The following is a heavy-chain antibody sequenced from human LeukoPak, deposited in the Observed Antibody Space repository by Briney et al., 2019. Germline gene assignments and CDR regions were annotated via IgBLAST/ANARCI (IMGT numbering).Heavy chain of an antibody. CDR3: RGVVPAARWFDP. V-gene: IGHV4-39*01. D-gene: IGHD2-2*01. Sequence: SETLSLTCTVSGGSISSSSYYWGWIRQPPGKGLEWIGSIYYSGSTYYNPSLKSRVTISVDTSKNQFSLKLSSVTAADTAVYYCRGVVPAARWFDPWGQGTTVTVSS. CDR1: GGSISSSSYY. CDR2: IYYSGST. J-gene: IGHJ5*01.